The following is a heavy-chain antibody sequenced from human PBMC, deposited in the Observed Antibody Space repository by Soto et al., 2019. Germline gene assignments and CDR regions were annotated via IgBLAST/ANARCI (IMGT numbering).Heavy chain of an antibody. CDR2: ISRTGENT. J-gene: IGHJ3*02. CDR3: VKLRTDWVIDAFEM. D-gene: IGHD3-9*01. CDR1: GFSFSSYA. Sequence: EVQLLESGGGLVQPGGSLRLSCEASGFSFSSYAMSWVRQAPGKGLEWVSAISRTGENTHYADSVKGRFTISRDNSKTTLYLQMNSLRAEDTAVYYCVKLRTDWVIDAFEMWGQGTMVTVSS. V-gene: IGHV3-23*01.